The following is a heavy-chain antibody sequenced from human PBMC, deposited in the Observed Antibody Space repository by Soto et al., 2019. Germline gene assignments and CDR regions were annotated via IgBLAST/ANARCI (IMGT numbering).Heavy chain of an antibody. CDR3: ARACITRWWFAP. CDR1: GYTFSSYY. Sequence: ASVKVSCKASGYTFSSYYIHWVRQAPGQGLEWMGWINPNSGGTNYAQKFQGRVTMTRDTSISTAYMELSRLRSDDTAVYYCARACITRWWFAPWVQGTLVTVSS. CDR2: INPNSGGT. V-gene: IGHV1-2*02. D-gene: IGHD3-10*01. J-gene: IGHJ5*02.